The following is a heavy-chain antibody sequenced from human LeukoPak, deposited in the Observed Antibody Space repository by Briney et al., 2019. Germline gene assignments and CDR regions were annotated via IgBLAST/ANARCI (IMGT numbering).Heavy chain of an antibody. Sequence: TGGSLRLSCAASGFTFSSYAMSWVRQAPGKGLEWVSAISGSGGSTYYADSVKGRFTISRDNSKNTLYLQMNSRRAEDTAVYYCAKDVYDSSGYYTTPFDYWGQGTLVTVSS. J-gene: IGHJ4*02. V-gene: IGHV3-23*01. CDR2: ISGSGGST. CDR1: GFTFSSYA. CDR3: AKDVYDSSGYYTTPFDY. D-gene: IGHD3-22*01.